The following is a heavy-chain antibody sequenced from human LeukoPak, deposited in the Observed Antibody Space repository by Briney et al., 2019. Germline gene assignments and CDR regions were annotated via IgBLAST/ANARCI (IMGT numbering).Heavy chain of an antibody. CDR3: ARDQLGYCSGGSCNPTGYFDY. CDR1: GYTFTGYY. D-gene: IGHD2-15*01. Sequence: ASVKVSCKASGYTFTGYYMHWVRQAPGQGLEWMGWINPNSGGTNYAQKFQGRVTMTRDTSISTAYMELSRLRSDDTAVYYCARDQLGYCSGGSCNPTGYFDYWGQGTLVTVSS. J-gene: IGHJ4*02. CDR2: INPNSGGT. V-gene: IGHV1-2*02.